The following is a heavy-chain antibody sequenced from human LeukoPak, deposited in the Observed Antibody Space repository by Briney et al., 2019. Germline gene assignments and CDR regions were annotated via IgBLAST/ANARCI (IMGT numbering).Heavy chain of an antibody. D-gene: IGHD4-17*01. V-gene: IGHV4-39*01. CDR1: GGSISSSRYY. CDR2: IYYSGST. CDR3: ARTPLTTVPLDAFDI. Sequence: SETLSLTCTVSGGSISSSRYYWGWIRQPPGKGLEWIGSIYYSGSTYYNPSLKSRVTISVDTSKNQFSLKLSSVTAADTAVYYCARTPLTTVPLDAFDIWGQGTMVTVSS. J-gene: IGHJ3*02.